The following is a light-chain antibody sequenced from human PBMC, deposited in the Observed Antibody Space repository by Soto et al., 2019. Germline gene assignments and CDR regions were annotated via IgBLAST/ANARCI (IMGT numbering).Light chain of an antibody. CDR3: QQANTFPWT. CDR2: AAS. Sequence: DIQMTPSPSSVSASVGDRVTITCRASQGINSFLAWYQQKPGKAPRFLIYAASSLQSGVPSRFSRSGCGTDFNLAASSLQPEDFAIYYCQQANTFPWTFGQGTKVEIK. CDR1: QGINSF. V-gene: IGKV1-12*01. J-gene: IGKJ1*01.